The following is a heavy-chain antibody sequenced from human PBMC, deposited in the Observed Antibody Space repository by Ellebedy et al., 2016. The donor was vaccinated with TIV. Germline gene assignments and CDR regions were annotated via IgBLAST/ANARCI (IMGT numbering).Heavy chain of an antibody. D-gene: IGHD3-10*01. CDR2: IKQDGSEK. Sequence: GGSLRLXXAASGFTFSSYWMSWVRQAPGKGLEWVANIKQDGSEKYYVDSVKGRFTISRDNAKNSLYLQMNSLRAEDTAVYYCAREMVRGVIGVYYYYGMDVWGQGTTVTVSS. J-gene: IGHJ6*02. CDR3: AREMVRGVIGVYYYYGMDV. CDR1: GFTFSSYW. V-gene: IGHV3-7*01.